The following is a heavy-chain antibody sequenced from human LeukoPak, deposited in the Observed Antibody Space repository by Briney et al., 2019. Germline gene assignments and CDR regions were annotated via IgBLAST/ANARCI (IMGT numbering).Heavy chain of an antibody. V-gene: IGHV1-2*02. J-gene: IGHJ4*02. CDR2: INPNSGGT. CDR3: AREVEDYYDSSGCYFDY. Sequence: ASVKVSCKASGYTFTGYYMHWVRQAPGQGLEGMGWINPNSGGTNYAQRFQGRVTMTRDTSISTAYMELSRLRSDDTAVYYCAREVEDYYDSSGCYFDYWGQGTLVTVSS. CDR1: GYTFTGYY. D-gene: IGHD3-22*01.